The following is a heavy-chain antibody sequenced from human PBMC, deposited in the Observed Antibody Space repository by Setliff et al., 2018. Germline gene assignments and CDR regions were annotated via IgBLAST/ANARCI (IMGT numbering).Heavy chain of an antibody. CDR1: GYTFTSYY. CDR3: ARGLIVLPGPSGDMGYFDY. CDR2: ISAYNGNT. V-gene: IGHV1-46*01. D-gene: IGHD2-8*01. Sequence: ASVKVSCKASGYTFTSYYIHWVRQAPGQGLEWMGWISAYNGNTNYAQKFQGRVTMTRDTSTSTVYLELSSLRSEDTAVYYCARGLIVLPGPSGDMGYFDYWGQGTVVTVSS. J-gene: IGHJ4*02.